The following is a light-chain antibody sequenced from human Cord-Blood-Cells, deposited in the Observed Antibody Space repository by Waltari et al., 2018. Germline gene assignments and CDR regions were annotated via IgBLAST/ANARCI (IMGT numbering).Light chain of an antibody. CDR3: QQYNSYMYT. CDR2: KAS. J-gene: IGKJ2*01. Sequence: DIKMTQSPSTLSASVGDRVTITCRASQSISSWLAWYQQKPGKAAKLLIYKASSLESGVPSRFSGSGSGTEFTLTISSLQPDDFATYYCQQYNSYMYTFGQGTKLEIK. CDR1: QSISSW. V-gene: IGKV1-5*03.